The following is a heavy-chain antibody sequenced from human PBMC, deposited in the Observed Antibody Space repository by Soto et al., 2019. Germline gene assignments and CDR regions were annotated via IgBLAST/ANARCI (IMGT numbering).Heavy chain of an antibody. Sequence: EVQLVESGGGLVQPGGSLRLSCAASGFTLSDDYMDWVRQAPGKGLEWVGRSRSRANSYTTAYAASVKGRFSISRDDSNDSLYLQMNSLKTEDTAVYYCARVYNGLDVWGQGTTVTVSS. CDR1: GFTLSDDY. V-gene: IGHV3-72*01. CDR2: SRSRANSYTT. J-gene: IGHJ6*02. CDR3: ARVYNGLDV.